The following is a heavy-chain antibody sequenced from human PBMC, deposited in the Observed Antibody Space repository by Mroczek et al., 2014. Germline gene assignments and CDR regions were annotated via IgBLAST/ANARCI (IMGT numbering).Heavy chain of an antibody. V-gene: IGHV1-2*02. J-gene: IGHJ6*02. CDR1: GYTFTSYD. CDR2: INPNSGGT. Sequence: SGAEVKKPGASVKVSCKASGYTFTSYDINWVRQATGQGLEWMGWINPNSGGTNYAQKFQGRVTMTRDTSISTAYMELSRLRSDDTAVYYCARDFVPPYYYYGMDVWGQGTTVTVSS. CDR3: ARDFVPPYYYYGMDV.